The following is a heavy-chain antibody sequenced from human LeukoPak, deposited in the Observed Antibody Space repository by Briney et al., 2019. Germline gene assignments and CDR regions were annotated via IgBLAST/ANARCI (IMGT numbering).Heavy chain of an antibody. J-gene: IGHJ4*02. CDR1: GFTFSSYS. CDR2: ISSSSSYI. Sequence: GGSLRLSCAASGFTFSSYSMNWVRQAPGKGLEWVSSISSSSSYIYYADSVKGRFTISRDNAKNSLYLQMNSLRAEDTAVYYCARVEGGYYGDYLIDYWGQGTLVTVSS. V-gene: IGHV3-21*01. CDR3: ARVEGGYYGDYLIDY. D-gene: IGHD4-17*01.